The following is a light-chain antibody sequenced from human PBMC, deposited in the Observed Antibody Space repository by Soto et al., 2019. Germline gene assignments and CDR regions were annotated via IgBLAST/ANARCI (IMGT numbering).Light chain of an antibody. CDR2: KAS. J-gene: IGKJ1*01. CDR3: QQDSENWT. CDR1: HSISSW. V-gene: IGKV1-5*03. Sequence: DIPMTQSPSTLSPSVGDTVTITSRASHSISSWCAWYKQKPGTAPHLLIYKASKLQGGVPSRFIGSASGTEFTLTISSLQPDDSAIYYCQQDSENWTFGEGNNVEIK.